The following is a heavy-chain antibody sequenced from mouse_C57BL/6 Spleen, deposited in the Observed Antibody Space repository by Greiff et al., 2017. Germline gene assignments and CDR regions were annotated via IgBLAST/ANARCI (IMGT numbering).Heavy chain of an antibody. V-gene: IGHV1-82*01. J-gene: IGHJ2*01. CDR3: ARDSMAFDY. Sequence: VKLQESGPELVKPGASVKISCKASGYAFSSSWMNWVKQRPGKGLEWIGRIYPGDGDTNYNGKFKGKATLTADKSSSTAYMQLSSLTSEDSAVYFCARDSMAFDYWGQGTTLTVSS. CDR1: GYAFSSSW. D-gene: IGHD2-10*02. CDR2: IYPGDGDT.